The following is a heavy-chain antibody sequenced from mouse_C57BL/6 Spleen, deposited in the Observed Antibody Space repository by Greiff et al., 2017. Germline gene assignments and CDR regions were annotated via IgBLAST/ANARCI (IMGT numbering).Heavy chain of an antibody. Sequence: QVQLQQPGAELVMPGASVKLSCKASGYTFTSYWMHWVKQRPGQGLEWIGEIDPSASYTNYNQKFKGKSTLTVDKSSSTAYMQLSSLTSEDSAVYYGARTMVTTSGFAYWGQGTLVTVSA. CDR3: ARTMVTTSGFAY. CDR1: GYTFTSYW. D-gene: IGHD2-2*01. J-gene: IGHJ3*01. CDR2: IDPSASYT. V-gene: IGHV1-69*01.